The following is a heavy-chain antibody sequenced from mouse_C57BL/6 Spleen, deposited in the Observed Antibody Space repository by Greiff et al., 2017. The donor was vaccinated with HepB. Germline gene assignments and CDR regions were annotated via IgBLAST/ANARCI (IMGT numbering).Heavy chain of an antibody. D-gene: IGHD1-1*01. Sequence: EVKLMESGPGLVKPSQSLSLTCSVTGYSITSGYYWNWIRQFPGNKLEWMGYISYDGSNNYNPSLKNRISITRDTSKNQFFLKLNSVTTEDTATYYCAREGINYGSFYWYFDVWGTGTTVTVSS. J-gene: IGHJ1*03. CDR2: ISYDGSN. CDR1: GYSITSGYY. CDR3: AREGINYGSFYWYFDV. V-gene: IGHV3-6*01.